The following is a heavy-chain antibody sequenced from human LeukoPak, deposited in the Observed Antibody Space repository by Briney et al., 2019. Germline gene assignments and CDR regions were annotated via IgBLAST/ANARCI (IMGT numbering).Heavy chain of an antibody. CDR1: GFTFSSYE. CDR2: ISGSGGST. V-gene: IGHV3-23*01. Sequence: GGSLRLSCAASGFTFSSYEMNWVRQAPGKGLEWVSAISGSGGSTYYADSVKGRFTISRDNSKNTLYLQMNSLRAEDTAVYYCAKTTVTTPTYYYYYMDVWGKGTTVTISS. CDR3: AKTTVTTPTYYYYYMDV. D-gene: IGHD4-17*01. J-gene: IGHJ6*03.